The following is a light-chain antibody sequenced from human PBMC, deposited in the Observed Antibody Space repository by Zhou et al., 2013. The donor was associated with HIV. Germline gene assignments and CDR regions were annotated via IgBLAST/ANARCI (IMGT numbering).Light chain of an antibody. Sequence: EIVLTQSPGTLSLSPGERATLSCRGSQSVSSSYLAWYQQKPGQAPRLLIYDASTRATGVPVRFSGSGSGTDFTLTISRLEPEDFAVYYCQQYGSSPLTFGGGTKVEIK. J-gene: IGKJ4*01. CDR1: QSVSSSY. CDR2: DAS. V-gene: IGKV3-20*01. CDR3: QQYGSSPLT.